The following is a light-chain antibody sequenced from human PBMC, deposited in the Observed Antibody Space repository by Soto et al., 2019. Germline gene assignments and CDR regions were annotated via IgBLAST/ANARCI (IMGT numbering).Light chain of an antibody. CDR2: GAS. CDR3: QQYNNWPPWT. J-gene: IGKJ1*01. V-gene: IGKV3-15*01. Sequence: EIVMTQSPATLSVSPGERATLSCRASQSVSSNLAWYQQKPGQAPRLLIYGASTRATVIPARFSGSGSGTEFTLIISSLQSEDFAVYYCQQYNNWPPWTFGQGTKVEIK. CDR1: QSVSSN.